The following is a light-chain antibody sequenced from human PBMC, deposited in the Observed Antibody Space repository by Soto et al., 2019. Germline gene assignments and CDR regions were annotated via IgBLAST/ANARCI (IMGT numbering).Light chain of an antibody. V-gene: IGKV3-20*01. CDR1: QSVSSSY. CDR2: GGS. CDR3: QQYGYLIT. J-gene: IGKJ5*01. Sequence: IVLTQSPGTLSLSPGERATLSCRASQSVSSSYLAWHQHKPGLAPRLLIYGGSRRATGIPDRFSGSVSGTDFTLTISRLEPEDFAVYYCQQYGYLITFGQGTRLEIK.